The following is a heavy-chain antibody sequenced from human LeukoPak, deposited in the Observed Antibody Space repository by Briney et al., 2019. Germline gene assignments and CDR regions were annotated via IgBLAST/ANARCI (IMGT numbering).Heavy chain of an antibody. V-gene: IGHV3-64*01. J-gene: IGHJ6*02. CDR1: GFTFSSYA. CDR2: ISSNGGST. Sequence: PGGSLRLSCAASGFTFSSYAMHWVRQAPGKGLEYVSAISSNGGSTYYANSVKGRFTISRDNSKNTLYLQMGSLRAEDMAVYYCARGRPNPDYYYGMDVWGQGTTVTVSS. CDR3: ARGRPNPDYYYGMDV.